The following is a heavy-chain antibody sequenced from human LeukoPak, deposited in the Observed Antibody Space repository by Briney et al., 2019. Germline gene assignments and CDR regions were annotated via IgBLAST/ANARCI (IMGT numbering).Heavy chain of an antibody. Sequence: SETLSLTCAVYGGSFSGYYWSWIRQPPGKGVEWIGYIYYSGSTNYNPSLKSRVTISVDTSKNQFSLKLSSVTAADTAVYYCARVTGYMTEDYFDYWGQGTLITVSS. CDR1: GGSFSGYY. CDR3: ARVTGYMTEDYFDY. J-gene: IGHJ4*02. CDR2: IYYSGST. D-gene: IGHD6-13*01. V-gene: IGHV4-59*01.